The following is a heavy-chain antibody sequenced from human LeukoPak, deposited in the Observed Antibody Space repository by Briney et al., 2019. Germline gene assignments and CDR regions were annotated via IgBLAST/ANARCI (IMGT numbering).Heavy chain of an antibody. J-gene: IGHJ2*01. D-gene: IGHD2-2*01. CDR2: ISSSGGST. CDR3: AKAPPRGYQLLTDYWYFDL. CDR1: GFTFSSYA. Sequence: GGSLRLSCAASGFTFSSYAMSWVRQAPGKGLEWVSAISSSGGSTYYADSVKGRFTISRDNSKNTLYLQMNSLRAEDTAVYYCAKAPPRGYQLLTDYWYFDLWGRGTLVTVSS. V-gene: IGHV3-23*01.